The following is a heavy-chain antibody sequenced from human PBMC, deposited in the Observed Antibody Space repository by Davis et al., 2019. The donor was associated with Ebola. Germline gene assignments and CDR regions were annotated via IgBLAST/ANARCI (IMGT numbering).Heavy chain of an antibody. CDR2: ISYDGSNK. J-gene: IGHJ5*02. V-gene: IGHV3-30*18. Sequence: GGSLRLSCAASGFTFSSYGMHWVRQAPGKGLEWVAVISYDGSNKYYADSVKGRFIISRDNSNNTVFLQMDSLRAEDTAVYYCVKDIDSSGWGWFDPWGQGTRVTVSS. CDR3: VKDIDSSGWGWFDP. D-gene: IGHD3-22*01. CDR1: GFTFSSYG.